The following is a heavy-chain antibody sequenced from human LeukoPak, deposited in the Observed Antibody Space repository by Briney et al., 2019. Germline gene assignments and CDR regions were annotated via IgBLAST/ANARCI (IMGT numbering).Heavy chain of an antibody. J-gene: IGHJ4*02. V-gene: IGHV4-39*01. CDR1: GFSISTTSYY. D-gene: IGHD5-18*01. CDR3: ARCLYRFGSFYLDL. CDR2: IFSGAMTKT. Sequence: SETLSLTCSVSGFSISTTSYYWGWLRQSPGNGRELIANIFSGAMTKTNYNPSLKGRVAISADTSRNRFSLTLTSVTAEDTAVYYCARCLYRFGSFYLDLWGQGSLVTVSS.